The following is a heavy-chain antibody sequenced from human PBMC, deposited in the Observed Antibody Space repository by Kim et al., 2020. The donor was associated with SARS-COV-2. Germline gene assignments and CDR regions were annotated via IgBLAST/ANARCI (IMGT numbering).Heavy chain of an antibody. CDR1: GFTFSSYS. D-gene: IGHD3-22*01. CDR2: ISSSSSTI. J-gene: IGHJ5*02. V-gene: IGHV3-48*04. Sequence: GGSLRLSCAASGFTFSSYSMNWVRQAPGKGLEWVSYISSSSSTIYYADSVKGRFTISRDNAKNSLYLQMNSLRAEDTAVYYCARSPGTYYYDSSGFAIDPCGHGTLVTVSS. CDR3: ARSPGTYYYDSSGFAIDP.